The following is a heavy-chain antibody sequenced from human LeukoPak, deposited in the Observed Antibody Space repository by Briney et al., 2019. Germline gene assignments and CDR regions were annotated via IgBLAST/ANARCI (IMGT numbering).Heavy chain of an antibody. V-gene: IGHV1-18*01. D-gene: IGHD2-15*01. CDR2: ISAYNGNT. CDR1: GYTFTSYG. CDR3: ARVYCSGGSCYPPGDY. J-gene: IGHJ4*02. Sequence: ASVKVSCKASGYTFTSYGISWVRQAPGQGLEWMGWISAYNGNTNYAQKLQGRVTMTTDRSTSTAYMELRSLRSDDTAVYYCARVYCSGGSCYPPGDYWGQGTLVTVSS.